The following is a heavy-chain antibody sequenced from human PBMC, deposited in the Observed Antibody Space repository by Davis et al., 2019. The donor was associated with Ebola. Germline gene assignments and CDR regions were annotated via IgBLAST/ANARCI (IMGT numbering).Heavy chain of an antibody. CDR3: ARDDNSDYYYYGMDV. D-gene: IGHD5-24*01. Sequence: ASVTVSCKASGYTFTSYYMHWVRQAPGQGLEWMGIINPSGGSTSYAQKFQGRVTMTRDTSTSTVYMELSSLRSEDTAVYYCARDDNSDYYYYGMDVWGQGTTITVSS. J-gene: IGHJ6*02. V-gene: IGHV1-46*03. CDR1: GYTFTSYY. CDR2: INPSGGST.